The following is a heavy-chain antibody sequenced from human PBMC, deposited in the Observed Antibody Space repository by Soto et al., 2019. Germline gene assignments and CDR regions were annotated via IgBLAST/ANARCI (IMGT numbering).Heavy chain of an antibody. Sequence: QVQLQESGPGLVEPSQTLSLTCTVSGDSISNGYYTWSWIRHPPGKDLEWIGHIYNSVNTYSNASPKGRVTISADTSNNQFSLKLSSVTAADTAGYYCASGPSGDKVDYWGQGTLVTVSS. CDR1: GDSISNGYYT. CDR3: ASGPSGDKVDY. V-gene: IGHV4-30-4*01. J-gene: IGHJ4*02. D-gene: IGHD3-10*01. CDR2: IYNSVNT.